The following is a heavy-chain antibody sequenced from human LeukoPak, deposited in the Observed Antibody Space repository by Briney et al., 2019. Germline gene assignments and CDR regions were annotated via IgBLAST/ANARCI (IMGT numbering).Heavy chain of an antibody. Sequence: PGKSLRLSCAASGFTFSSYGMHWVRQAPGKGLEWVAVIWYDGSNKYHADSAKGRVTVSRDNSKSTLYLQMNSLRAEDTAVYYCAKSSYYDSSGYYREYYFDQWGQGTLVTVSS. CDR1: GFTFSSYG. J-gene: IGHJ4*02. D-gene: IGHD3-22*01. CDR2: IWYDGSNK. CDR3: AKSSYYDSSGYYREYYFDQ. V-gene: IGHV3-33*06.